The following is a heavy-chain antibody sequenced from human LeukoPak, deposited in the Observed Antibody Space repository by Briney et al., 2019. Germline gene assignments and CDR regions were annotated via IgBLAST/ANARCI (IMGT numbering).Heavy chain of an antibody. D-gene: IGHD6-19*01. V-gene: IGHV4-61*05. CDR2: IYYSGST. CDR1: GGSISSSSYY. Sequence: SETLSLTCTVSGGSISSSSYYWGWIRQPPGKGLEWIGYIYYSGSTNYNPSLKSRVTISVDTSKNQFSLKLSSVTAADTALYYCARGQWTFDYWGQGTLVTVSS. CDR3: ARGQWTFDY. J-gene: IGHJ4*02.